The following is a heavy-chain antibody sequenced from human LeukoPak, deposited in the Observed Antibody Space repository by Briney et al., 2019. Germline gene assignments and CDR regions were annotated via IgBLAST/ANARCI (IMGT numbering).Heavy chain of an antibody. D-gene: IGHD3-22*01. CDR1: GYSFTSYW. Sequence: GESLKISCKGSGYSFTSYWIGWVRQMPGKGLEWMGIIYPGDSDTRYSPSFQGQVTISADKSISTAYLQWSSLKASDTAMYHCARLPYYYDSSGYYGQYFDYWGQGTLVTVSS. J-gene: IGHJ4*02. CDR3: ARLPYYYDSSGYYGQYFDY. CDR2: IYPGDSDT. V-gene: IGHV5-51*01.